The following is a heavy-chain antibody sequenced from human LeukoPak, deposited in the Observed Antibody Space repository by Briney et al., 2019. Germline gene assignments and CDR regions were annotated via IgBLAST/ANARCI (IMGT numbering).Heavy chain of an antibody. Sequence: GGSLRLSCAASGFTFSSYSMNCVRQAPGKGLEWVSSVSSSSSYIYYADSVKGRFTISRDNAKNSLYLQVNSLRAEDTAVYYCARESVRGSGSNDYWGQGTLVTVSS. V-gene: IGHV3-21*01. CDR3: ARESVRGSGSNDY. CDR2: VSSSSSYI. CDR1: GFTFSSYS. D-gene: IGHD6-13*01. J-gene: IGHJ4*02.